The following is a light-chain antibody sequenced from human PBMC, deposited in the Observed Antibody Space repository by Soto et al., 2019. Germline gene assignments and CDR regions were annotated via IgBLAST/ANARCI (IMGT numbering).Light chain of an antibody. J-gene: IGKJ1*01. V-gene: IGKV1-9*01. CDR2: AAS. CDR1: QGINNF. CDR3: QQFNTYPRT. Sequence: DIQLTQSPSFLSASVGDRVTITCRASQGINNFLAWYQQKPGKAPRLLIFAASTLQSGVPSRSSGSGSGTDFSLTISSLQPEDFAIYYCQQFNTYPRTFGQGTKVDIK.